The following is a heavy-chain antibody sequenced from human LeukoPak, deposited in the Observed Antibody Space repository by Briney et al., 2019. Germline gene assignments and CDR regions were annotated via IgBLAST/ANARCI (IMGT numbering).Heavy chain of an antibody. D-gene: IGHD3-10*01. V-gene: IGHV4-59*12. CDR2: IYYSGTT. Sequence: SETLSLTCTVSGGSISSYYWSWIRQPPGKGLEWIGYIYYSGTTNYNPSLKSRVTISVDTSKNQFSLKLSSVTAADTAVYYCARWAGRGFQHWGQGTLVTVSS. J-gene: IGHJ1*01. CDR1: GGSISSYY. CDR3: ARWAGRGFQH.